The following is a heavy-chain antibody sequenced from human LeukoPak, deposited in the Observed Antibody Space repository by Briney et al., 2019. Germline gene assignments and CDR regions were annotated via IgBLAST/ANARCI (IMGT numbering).Heavy chain of an antibody. V-gene: IGHV4-39*01. D-gene: IGHD1-7*01. CDR2: IYYSGST. Sequence: SETLSLTCTVSGGSISSSSYYWGWIRQPPGKGLEWIGSIYYSGSTYYNPSLKSRVTISVDTSKNQFSLKLSSVTAADTAVYYCARRNLNYENWFDPWGQGTLVTVSS. J-gene: IGHJ5*02. CDR1: GGSISSSSYY. CDR3: ARRNLNYENWFDP.